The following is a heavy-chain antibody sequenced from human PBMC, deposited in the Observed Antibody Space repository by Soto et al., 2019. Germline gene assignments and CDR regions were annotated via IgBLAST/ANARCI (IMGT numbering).Heavy chain of an antibody. V-gene: IGHV4-30-2*01. CDR2: IYHSGST. D-gene: IGHD3-3*02. Sequence: PSETLSLTCAVSGGSISSGGYSWSWIRQPPGKGLEWIGYIYHSGSTYYNPSLKSRVTISVDRSKNQFSLKLSSVTAADTAVYYCARVLLVGEDRGYFDYWGQGTLVTVSS. CDR3: ARVLLVGEDRGYFDY. J-gene: IGHJ4*02. CDR1: GGSISSGGYS.